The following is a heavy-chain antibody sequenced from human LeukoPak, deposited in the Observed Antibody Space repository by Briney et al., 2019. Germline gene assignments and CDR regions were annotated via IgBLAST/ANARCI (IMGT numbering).Heavy chain of an antibody. CDR2: IKQDGSEK. Sequence: GGSLRLSCAASGFTFSSYWMSWVRQAPGKGLEWVANIKQDGSEKYYVDSVKGRFTISRDNAKNSLYLQMNSLRAEDTAVYYCASVPVVPAAASHYYYYYYMDVWGKGTTVTVSS. J-gene: IGHJ6*03. CDR3: ASVPVVPAAASHYYYYYYMDV. D-gene: IGHD2-2*01. V-gene: IGHV3-7*01. CDR1: GFTFSSYW.